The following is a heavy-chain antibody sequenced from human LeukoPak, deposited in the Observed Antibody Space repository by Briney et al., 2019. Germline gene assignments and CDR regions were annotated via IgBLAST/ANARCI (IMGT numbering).Heavy chain of an antibody. CDR1: GYTFTGYY. J-gene: IGHJ4*02. D-gene: IGHD1-1*01. CDR2: INPNSGGT. CDR3: ARGAGSKFDY. Sequence: ASVKVSCKASGYTFTGYYTHWVRQAPGQGLEWMGWINPNSGGTNYAQKLQGRVTMTRDTSISTAYMELSRLRSDDTAVYYCARGAGSKFDYWGQGTLVTVSS. V-gene: IGHV1-2*02.